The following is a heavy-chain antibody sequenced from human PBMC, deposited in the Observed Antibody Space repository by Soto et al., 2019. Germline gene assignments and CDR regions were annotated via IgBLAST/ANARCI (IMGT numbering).Heavy chain of an antibody. CDR2: IGTAGDA. D-gene: IGHD1-1*01. Sequence: GGSLRLSCAASGFTFGNYDMHWVRQTTGKGLEWVSAIGTAGDAYYPASVKGRFTISRENARNSLYLQMNSLRAEDTAVFFCARQTGTRGYYYDGMDVWGQGTTVTVSS. CDR3: ARQTGTRGYYYDGMDV. V-gene: IGHV3-13*01. J-gene: IGHJ6*02. CDR1: GFTFGNYD.